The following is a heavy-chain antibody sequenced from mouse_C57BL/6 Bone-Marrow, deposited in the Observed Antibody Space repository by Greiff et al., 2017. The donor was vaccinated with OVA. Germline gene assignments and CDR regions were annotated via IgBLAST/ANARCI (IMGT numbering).Heavy chain of an antibody. J-gene: IGHJ3*01. Sequence: DVQLVESGAELVRPGASVKLSCTASGFNIKDDYMHWVKQRPEQGLEWIGWIDPENGDTEYASKFQGKATITADTSSNTAYLQLSSLTSEDTAVYYCTTGYAWFAYWGQGTLVTVSA. CDR1: GFNIKDDY. CDR3: TTGYAWFAY. D-gene: IGHD2-2*01. V-gene: IGHV14-4*01. CDR2: IDPENGDT.